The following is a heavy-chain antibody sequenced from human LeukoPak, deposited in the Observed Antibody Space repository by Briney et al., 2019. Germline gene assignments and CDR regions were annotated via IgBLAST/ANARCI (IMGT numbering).Heavy chain of an antibody. CDR3: ARASYSIPLGY. V-gene: IGHV1-2*02. D-gene: IGHD6-13*01. CDR1: GYTFTGYY. Sequence: ASVKVSCKASGYTFTGYYIHWERQAPGQGLEWMGWIIPNSGATNYLQKFQGRVTMTRDTSISTAYMELSSLRSDDSAFYYCARASYSIPLGYWGQGTLVTVSS. CDR2: IIPNSGAT. J-gene: IGHJ4*02.